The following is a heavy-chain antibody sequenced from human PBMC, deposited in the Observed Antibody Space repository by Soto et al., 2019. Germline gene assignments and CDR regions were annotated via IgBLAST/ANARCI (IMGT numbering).Heavy chain of an antibody. J-gene: IGHJ6*03. V-gene: IGHV4-34*01. D-gene: IGHD6-6*01. CDR3: ASLSSIAARQVRYYYYYMDV. CDR1: GGSFSGYY. CDR2: INHSGST. Sequence: QVQLQQWGAGLLKPSETLSLTCAVHGGSFSGYYWSWIRQPPGKGLEWIGEINHSGSTNYNPSLKSRVTISVDTSKNQFSLKLSSVTAADTAVYYCASLSSIAARQVRYYYYYMDVWGKGTTVTVSS.